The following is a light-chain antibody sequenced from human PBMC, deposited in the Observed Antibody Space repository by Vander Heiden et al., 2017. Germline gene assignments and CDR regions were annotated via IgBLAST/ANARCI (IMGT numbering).Light chain of an antibody. CDR1: PSISSY. CDR2: AAS. CDR3: QQSYSTPPYT. J-gene: IGKJ2*01. V-gene: IGKV1-39*01. Sequence: DIQMTQSPSSLPASGGDRVPITCPASPSISSYLNWYQQKPGKAPKLLIYAASSLQSGVPSRFSGSGSGTDFTLTISSLQPEDFATYYCQQSYSTPPYTFGQGTKLEIK.